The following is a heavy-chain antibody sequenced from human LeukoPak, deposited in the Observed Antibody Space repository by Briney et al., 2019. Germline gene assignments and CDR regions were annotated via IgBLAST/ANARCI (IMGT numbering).Heavy chain of an antibody. Sequence: GKSLRISCQGSGYTFTTYWIGWVRQMPGEGLEWMGIIYPGDSDTTYSPSFQGQVTFSANKSISTAYLQWRSLKASDTAMYYCARNSHSTGMDVWGQGTTVTVSS. CDR3: ARNSHSTGMDV. J-gene: IGHJ6*02. D-gene: IGHD2-15*01. CDR1: GYTFTTYW. V-gene: IGHV5-51*01. CDR2: IYPGDSDT.